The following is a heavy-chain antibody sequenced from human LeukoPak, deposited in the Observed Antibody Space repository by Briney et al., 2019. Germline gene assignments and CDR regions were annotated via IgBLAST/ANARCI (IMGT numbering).Heavy chain of an antibody. V-gene: IGHV4-59*01. D-gene: IGHD3-22*01. Sequence: PSETLSLTCTVSGGSISSYYWSWIRQPPGKGLEWIGYIYYSGSTNYNPSLESRVTISVDTSKNQFSLKLSSVTAADTAVYYCARDSDSSGYYLFDYWGQGTLVTVSS. CDR3: ARDSDSSGYYLFDY. J-gene: IGHJ4*02. CDR2: IYYSGST. CDR1: GGSISSYY.